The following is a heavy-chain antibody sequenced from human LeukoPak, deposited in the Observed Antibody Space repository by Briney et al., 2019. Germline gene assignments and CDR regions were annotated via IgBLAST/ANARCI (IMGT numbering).Heavy chain of an antibody. V-gene: IGHV3-7*04. CDR2: IKQDGSEK. CDR3: ARDRSSGWYLTLGFDP. D-gene: IGHD6-19*01. CDR1: GFTFSNYW. J-gene: IGHJ5*02. Sequence: GGSLRLSCAASGFTFSNYWMSWVRQAPGKGLEWVASIKQDGSEKYYVDSVKGRFTISRDNAKNSLYLQINSLRAEDTAVYYCARDRSSGWYLTLGFDPWGQGTLVTASS.